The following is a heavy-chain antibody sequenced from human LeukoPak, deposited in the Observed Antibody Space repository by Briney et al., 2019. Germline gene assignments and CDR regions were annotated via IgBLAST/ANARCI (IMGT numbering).Heavy chain of an antibody. V-gene: IGHV4-59*01. CDR2: IYYRGST. Sequence: KSSETLSPTCTVSGGSISSYYWSWIRQPPGKGLEWIGYIYYRGSTNYNPSLKSRVTISVDTSKNQFSLKLSSVTAADTAVCYCARVGGRGYSSFSGIFDYWGQGTLVTVSS. CDR3: ARVGGRGYSSFSGIFDY. J-gene: IGHJ4*02. CDR1: GGSISSYY. D-gene: IGHD5-18*01.